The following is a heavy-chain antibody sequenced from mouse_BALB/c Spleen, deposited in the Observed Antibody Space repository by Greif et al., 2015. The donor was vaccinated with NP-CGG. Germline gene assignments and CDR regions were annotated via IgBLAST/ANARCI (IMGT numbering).Heavy chain of an antibody. CDR1: GFTFSSYA. V-gene: IGHV5-9-1*01. D-gene: IGHD2-13*01. CDR2: ISSGGSYT. CDR3: ARQDYGDYFAY. Sequence: EVMLVESGGGLVKPGGSLKLSCAASGFTFSSYAMSWVRQTPEKRLEWVATISSGGSYTYYPDSVKGRFTISRDNAKNTLYLQMSSLRSEDTAMYYCARQDYGDYFAYWGQGTLVTVSA. J-gene: IGHJ3*01.